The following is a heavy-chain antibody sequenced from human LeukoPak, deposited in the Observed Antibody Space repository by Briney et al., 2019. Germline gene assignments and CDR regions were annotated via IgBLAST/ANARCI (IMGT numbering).Heavy chain of an antibody. CDR1: GFTFSSYA. Sequence: GGSLRLSCAASGFTFSSYAMHWVRQAPGKGLEYVSAISSNGGSTYYANSVKGRFTISRDNSKNTLYLQMGSLRAEDMAVYYCARDQFSYCSSTSCFPLTTWGQGTLVTVSP. J-gene: IGHJ5*02. CDR2: ISSNGGST. CDR3: ARDQFSYCSSTSCFPLTT. D-gene: IGHD2-2*01. V-gene: IGHV3-64*01.